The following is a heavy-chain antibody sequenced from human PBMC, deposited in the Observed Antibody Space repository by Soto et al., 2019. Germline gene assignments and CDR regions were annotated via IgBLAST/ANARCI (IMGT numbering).Heavy chain of an antibody. V-gene: IGHV4-30-4*01. Sequence: LSLTCTVARGSISIGAYYRSWIRQPPGKGLEWIGYIDYSGSTYHNPSLKSRVAIRVDTAKIQFSLKLSSVTAADTAVYYCARFGDSSGYYPIDYWGQGTLVTVSS. CDR2: IDYSGST. D-gene: IGHD3-22*01. CDR1: RGSISIGAYY. J-gene: IGHJ4*02. CDR3: ARFGDSSGYYPIDY.